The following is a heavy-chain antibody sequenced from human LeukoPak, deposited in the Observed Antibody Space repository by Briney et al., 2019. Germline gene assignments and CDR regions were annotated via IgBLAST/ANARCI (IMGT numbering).Heavy chain of an antibody. V-gene: IGHV3-30*04. CDR3: ARDRYYGSGSYYSSYGY. CDR1: GFTFSSYA. D-gene: IGHD3-10*01. CDR2: ISYDGSNK. Sequence: GGSLRLSCAASGFTFSSYAMHWVRQAPGKGLEWVAVISYDGSNKYYADSVKGRFTISRDNSKNTLYLQMNSLRAEDTAVYYCARDRYYGSGSYYSSYGYWSQGTLVTVSS. J-gene: IGHJ4*02.